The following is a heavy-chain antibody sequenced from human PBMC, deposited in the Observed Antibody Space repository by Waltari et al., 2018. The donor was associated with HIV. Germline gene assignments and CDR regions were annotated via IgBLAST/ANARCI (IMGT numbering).Heavy chain of an antibody. Sequence: VQLVESGGGSIKTGGSLRLSCAASGFSVIHHWMEWDRQGPGKGLVWVARINSDGSSRNYADAVKGRFVISRDNARNTVYLQLNNLKVEDTAVYFCARASHYIEFSTFDGDYYFDFWGRGTRVAVSS. CDR3: ARASHYIEFSTFDGDYYFDF. D-gene: IGHD3-3*02. J-gene: IGHJ4*02. CDR1: GFSVIHHW. CDR2: INSDGSSR. V-gene: IGHV3-74*01.